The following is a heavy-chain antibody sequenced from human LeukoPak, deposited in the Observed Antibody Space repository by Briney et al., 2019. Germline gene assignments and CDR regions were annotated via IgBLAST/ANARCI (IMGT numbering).Heavy chain of an antibody. CDR1: GFTFSSYA. J-gene: IGHJ4*02. D-gene: IGHD5-12*01. CDR2: ISYDGSNK. Sequence: PGGSLRLSCAASGFTFSSYAMHWVRQAPGKGLEWVAVISYDGSNKYYADSVKGRFTISRDNSKNTLYLQMNSLRAEDTAVYYCASGSNRGYSGYDPLRGAQYYFDYWGQGTLVTVSS. CDR3: ASGSNRGYSGYDPLRGAQYYFDY. V-gene: IGHV3-30-3*01.